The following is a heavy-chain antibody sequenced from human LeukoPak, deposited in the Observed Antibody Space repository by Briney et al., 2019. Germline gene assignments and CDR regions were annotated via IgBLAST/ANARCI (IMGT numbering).Heavy chain of an antibody. CDR1: GYTLTELS. CDR2: FDPEDGET. Sequence: ASVKVSCKVSGYTLTELSMHWVRQAPGKGLEWMGGFDPEDGETIYAQKFQGRVTMTEDTSTDTAYMELSSLGSQDTAVYYCTTGTSTFIAAPGRYWGQGTLVIVSS. V-gene: IGHV1-24*01. J-gene: IGHJ4*02. D-gene: IGHD6-13*01. CDR3: TTGTSTFIAAPGRY.